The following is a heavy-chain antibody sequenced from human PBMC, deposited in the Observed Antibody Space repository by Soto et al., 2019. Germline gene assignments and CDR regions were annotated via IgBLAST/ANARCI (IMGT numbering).Heavy chain of an antibody. CDR2: IIPVFGII. J-gene: IGHJ6*02. D-gene: IGHD6-19*01. CDR3: AGGRIVVAGSSAYYSMDV. Sequence: QVHLLLQSGAEVKKPGSSVKVACKASGGNPSNSAISWVRQAPGQGLEWVGGIIPVFGIISHAQNFQGRVTITADESTSTAYMELSSVRSEDTAVYFCAGGRIVVAGSSAYYSMDVWGQGTTVTVSS. V-gene: IGHV1-69*01. CDR1: GGNPSNSA.